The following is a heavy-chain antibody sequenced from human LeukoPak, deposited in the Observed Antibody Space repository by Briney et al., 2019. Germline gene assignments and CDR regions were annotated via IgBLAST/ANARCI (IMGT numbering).Heavy chain of an antibody. CDR3: AKDLGGLLIVGATLFDY. J-gene: IGHJ4*02. V-gene: IGHV3-23*01. D-gene: IGHD1-26*01. CDR2: ISGSGGST. Sequence: PGGSLRLSCAASGLTFSSYAMSWVRQAPGKGLEWVSAISGSGGSTYYADSVKGRFTISRDNSKNTLYLQMNSLRAEDTAVYYCAKDLGGLLIVGATLFDYWGQGTLVTVSS. CDR1: GLTFSSYA.